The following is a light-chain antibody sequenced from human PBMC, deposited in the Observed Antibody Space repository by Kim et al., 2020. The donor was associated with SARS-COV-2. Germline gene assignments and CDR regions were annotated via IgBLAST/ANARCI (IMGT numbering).Light chain of an antibody. Sequence: EIVLTQSPGTLSLSPGERATLSCRASQSVTSTYLAWYQQKPGQAPRLLIYGVSNRATGIPDRFSGSGAGTDFTLTISRVDPEDFAVYHCQQYSSSPFTFGGGTKVDIK. CDR1: QSVTSTY. V-gene: IGKV3-20*01. CDR2: GVS. CDR3: QQYSSSPFT. J-gene: IGKJ4*01.